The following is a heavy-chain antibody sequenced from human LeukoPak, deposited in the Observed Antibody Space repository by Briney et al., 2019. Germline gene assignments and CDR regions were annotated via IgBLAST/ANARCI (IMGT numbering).Heavy chain of an antibody. CDR3: ARDSSSWYSDYYHGMDV. Sequence: PSETLSLTCTVSGGSISSYYWSWIRQPPGKGLEWIGYIYYSGSTNYNPSLKSRVTISVDTSKNQFSLKLSSVTAADTAVYYCARDSSSWYSDYYHGMDVWGQGTTVTVSS. CDR2: IYYSGST. D-gene: IGHD6-13*01. V-gene: IGHV4-59*01. J-gene: IGHJ6*02. CDR1: GGSISSYY.